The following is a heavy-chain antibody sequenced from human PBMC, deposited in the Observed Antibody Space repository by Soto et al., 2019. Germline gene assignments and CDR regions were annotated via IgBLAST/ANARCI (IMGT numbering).Heavy chain of an antibody. CDR3: AHRVLRTVFGLVTTTAIYFDF. Sequence: QITLNASGPTVVRPTETLTLTCRFSGFSLTTSGVGVGWIRQSPGKAPEWLALIYWDDDKRYSASLKSRLTNTKDTSKNQVVLTVSDLDPTDTATYYCAHRVLRTVFGLVTTTAIYFDFWGQGTPVAVSS. CDR2: IYWDDDK. V-gene: IGHV2-5*02. D-gene: IGHD3-3*01. CDR1: GFSLTTSGVG. J-gene: IGHJ4*02.